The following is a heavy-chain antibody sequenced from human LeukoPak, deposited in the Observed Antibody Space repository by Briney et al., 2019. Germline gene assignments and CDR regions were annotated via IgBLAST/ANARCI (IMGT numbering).Heavy chain of an antibody. CDR2: ISGSGGST. J-gene: IGHJ4*02. D-gene: IGHD1-26*01. V-gene: IGHV3-23*01. CDR1: GFTFSSYA. Sequence: GGSLRLSCAASGFTFSSYAMSWVRQAPGKGLEWVSAISGSGGSTYYADSVKGRFTISRDNSKNTLYLQMNSLRAEDTAVYYCGTIVGATANFDYWGQGTLVTVSS. CDR3: GTIVGATANFDY.